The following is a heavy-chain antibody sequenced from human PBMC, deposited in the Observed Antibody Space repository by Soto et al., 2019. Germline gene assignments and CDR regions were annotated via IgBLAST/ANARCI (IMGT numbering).Heavy chain of an antibody. D-gene: IGHD3-22*01. CDR3: ARDRGPSSGYYPYWFDP. Sequence: QVQLVQSGAEVKKPGSSVKVTFKASVGTFSGCAISWVRQAPGQGLEWTGEIIPIFGTANYAQKFQGRVTITADESTSTAYMELSSLRSEDTAVYYCARDRGPSSGYYPYWFDPWGQGTLVTVSS. J-gene: IGHJ5*02. CDR2: IIPIFGTA. CDR1: VGTFSGCA. V-gene: IGHV1-69*12.